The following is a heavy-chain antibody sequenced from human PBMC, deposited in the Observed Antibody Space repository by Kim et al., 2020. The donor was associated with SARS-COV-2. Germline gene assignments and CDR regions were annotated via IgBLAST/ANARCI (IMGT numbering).Heavy chain of an antibody. CDR3: AKGVSITIFGVVIIPVLPEYYCDY. CDR2: ISGSGGST. V-gene: IGHV3-23*01. Sequence: GGSLRLSCAASGFTFSSYAMSWVRQAPGKGLEWVSAISGSGGSTYYADSVKGRFTISRDNSKNTLYLQMNSLRAEDTAVYYCAKGVSITIFGVVIIPVLPEYYCDYWGQGTLVTVSS. CDR1: GFTFSSYA. J-gene: IGHJ4*02. D-gene: IGHD3-3*01.